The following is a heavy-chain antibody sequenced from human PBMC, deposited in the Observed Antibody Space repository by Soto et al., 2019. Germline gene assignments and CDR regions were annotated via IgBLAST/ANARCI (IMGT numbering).Heavy chain of an antibody. J-gene: IGHJ4*02. V-gene: IGHV1-46*01. CDR3: AREKKDCSSTSCYYFDY. CDR2: INPSGGST. Sequence: ASVKVSCKASGYTFTSYYMHWVLQAPGQGLEWMGIINPSGGSTSYAQKFQGRVTMTRDTSTSTVYMELSSLRSEDTAVYYCAREKKDCSSTSCYYFDYWGQGTLVTVSS. D-gene: IGHD2-2*01. CDR1: GYTFTSYY.